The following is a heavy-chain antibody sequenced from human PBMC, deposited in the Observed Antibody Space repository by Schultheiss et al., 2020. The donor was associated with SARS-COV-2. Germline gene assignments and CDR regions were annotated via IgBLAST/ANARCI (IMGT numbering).Heavy chain of an antibody. CDR1: GFTVSSNY. J-gene: IGHJ4*02. V-gene: IGHV3-53*01. Sequence: GESLKISCAASGFTVSSNYMSWVRQAPGKGLEWVSVIYSGGSTYYADSVKGRFTISRDNAKNSLYLQMNSLRAEDTAVYYCARDGNGGLSGYLDYWGQGTLVTVSS. D-gene: IGHD4-23*01. CDR3: ARDGNGGLSGYLDY. CDR2: IYSGGST.